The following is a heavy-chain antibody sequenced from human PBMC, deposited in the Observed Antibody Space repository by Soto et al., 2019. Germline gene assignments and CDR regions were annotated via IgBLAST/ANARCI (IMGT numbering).Heavy chain of an antibody. D-gene: IGHD1-1*01. Sequence: PGGSLRLSCAASGFTFSNYWMHWVRQAPGKGLVWVSRINSDGTTTGYADSVKGRFTISRDNSQDTLYVQMNSLRAEDTAVYYCAKLHRTSTGAGDYWGQGARVTVSS. CDR2: INSDGTTT. CDR3: AKLHRTSTGAGDY. J-gene: IGHJ4*02. CDR1: GFTFSNYW. V-gene: IGHV3-74*01.